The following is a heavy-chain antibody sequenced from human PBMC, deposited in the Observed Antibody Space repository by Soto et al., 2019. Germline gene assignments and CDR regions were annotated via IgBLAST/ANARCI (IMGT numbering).Heavy chain of an antibody. CDR2: IYTSGNT. V-gene: IGHV3-66*01. D-gene: IGHD5-18*01. Sequence: EVQVVESGGDLVQPGGSLRLSCAASAFTVSSNYMTWVRQAPGKGLEWVAVIYTSGNTDYADSVKGRFTISRDNSKNAVSLQMNSLRTEETAVYYCARGSATAICYVFDYWGQGTLVTVSS. CDR3: ARGSATAICYVFDY. J-gene: IGHJ4*02. CDR1: AFTVSSNY.